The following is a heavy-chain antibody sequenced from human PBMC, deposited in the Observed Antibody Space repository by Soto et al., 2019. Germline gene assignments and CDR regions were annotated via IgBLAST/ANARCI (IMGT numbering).Heavy chain of an antibody. CDR3: ARGIQYRYGMDV. D-gene: IGHD5-18*01. CDR2: INGDGSST. V-gene: IGHV3-74*01. Sequence: EVQLVESGGGLVQPGGSLRLSCASAGFTFNNYWMHWVRQAPGRGLVWVSRINGDGSSTFYADSVEGRFTISRDNAKNTVYLQMNSLRVEDTAVYYCARGIQYRYGMDVWGQGTTVTVSS. CDR1: GFTFNNYW. J-gene: IGHJ6*02.